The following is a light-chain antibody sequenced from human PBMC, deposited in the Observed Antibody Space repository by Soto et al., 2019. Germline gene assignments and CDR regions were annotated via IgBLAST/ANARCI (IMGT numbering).Light chain of an antibody. J-gene: IGLJ1*01. Sequence: QSVLTQPASVSGSPGQSITISCTGTNSDVGGYNYVSWYQQHPGKAPKFMIYDVSNRPSGVSNRFSGSKSGNTASLTISGLQAEDEADYYCSSYTTSNTRQIVFGTGTKLTVL. CDR1: NSDVGGYNY. CDR2: DVS. V-gene: IGLV2-14*01. CDR3: SSYTTSNTRQIV.